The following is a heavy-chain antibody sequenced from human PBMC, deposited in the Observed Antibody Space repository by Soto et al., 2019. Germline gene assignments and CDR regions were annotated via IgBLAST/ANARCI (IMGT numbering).Heavy chain of an antibody. CDR1: GGSISSGDYY. V-gene: IGHV4-30-4*02. J-gene: IGHJ5*02. D-gene: IGHD3-22*01. CDR3: ARDSSGYSKGHWFDP. Sequence: SDTLSLTCTVSGGSISSGDYYWSWIRQPPGKGLEWIGYIYYSGSTYYNPSLKSRVTISVDTSKNQFSLKLSSVTAADTAVYYCARDSSGYSKGHWFDPWGQGTLVTVSS. CDR2: IYYSGST.